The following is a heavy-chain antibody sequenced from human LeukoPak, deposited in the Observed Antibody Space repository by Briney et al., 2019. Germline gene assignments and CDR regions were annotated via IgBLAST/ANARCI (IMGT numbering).Heavy chain of an antibody. D-gene: IGHD1-1*01. CDR1: GDSVSSHSAA. CDR2: TYYRSKWYN. J-gene: IGHJ6*02. V-gene: IGHV6-1*01. CDR3: ARDHWNQYYYGMDV. Sequence: SQTLSLTCALSGDSVSSHSAAWNWIRQSPSRGLEWLGRTYYRSKWYNEYAVSVQSRITINPDTSKNQFSLQLNSVTPEDTAVYFCARDHWNQYYYGMDVWGQGTTVTVSS.